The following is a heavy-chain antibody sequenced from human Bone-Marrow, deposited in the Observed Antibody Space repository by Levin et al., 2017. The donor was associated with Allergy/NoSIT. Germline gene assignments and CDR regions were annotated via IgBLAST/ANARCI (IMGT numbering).Heavy chain of an antibody. CDR2: ISGSGGRI. J-gene: IGHJ6*01. D-gene: IGHD4-23*01. CDR3: AQGVGGSHYYYGMDV. CDR1: IFAFNTYA. V-gene: IGHV3-23*01. Sequence: GGSLRLSCAASIFAFNTYAMSWVRQAPGKGLEWVSGISGSGGRIEYADSVKGRFTISRDNSKNTLYLQMNSLRAEDTAVYYCAQGVGGSHYYYGMDVWGQGTTVTVSS.